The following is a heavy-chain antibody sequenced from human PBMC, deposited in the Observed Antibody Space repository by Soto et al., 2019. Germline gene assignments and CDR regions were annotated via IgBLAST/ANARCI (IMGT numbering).Heavy chain of an antibody. CDR1: GDSISSRSYY. J-gene: IGHJ4*02. CDR2: IYYSGST. Sequence: PSETLSLTCTVTGDSISSRSYYWGWIRQPPGKGLEWIGSIYYSGSTYNIPSLRSRVSMSIDTSKDQFSLKLKSVTAADTALYFCERKRTSVVTKDYFDVGGPGALVTVPS. CDR3: ERKRTSVVTKDYFDV. D-gene: IGHD2-21*02. V-gene: IGHV4-39*01.